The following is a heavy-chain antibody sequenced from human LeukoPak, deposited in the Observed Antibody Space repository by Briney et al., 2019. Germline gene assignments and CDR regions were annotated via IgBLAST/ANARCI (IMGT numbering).Heavy chain of an antibody. CDR3: ARVADELGAIDY. J-gene: IGHJ4*02. CDR1: GGPISNSHSY. D-gene: IGHD1-26*01. Sequence: SETLSLTCTVSGGPISNSHSYWGWIRQPPGMGLEWIGSIYYRGSTYYNPSLKGRVTVSVDTSKNQFSVKLSSVTAADTAVYYCARVADELGAIDYWGQGTLVTVSS. CDR2: IYYRGST. V-gene: IGHV4-39*01.